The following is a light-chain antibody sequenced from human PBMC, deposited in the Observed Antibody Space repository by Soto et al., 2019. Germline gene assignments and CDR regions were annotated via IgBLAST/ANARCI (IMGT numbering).Light chain of an antibody. V-gene: IGKV3-15*01. CDR3: QQHSAWTLT. J-gene: IGKJ4*01. CDR2: GVS. CDR1: QSIKNT. Sequence: IVMTQSPATLSVSTGERATLSCRASQSIKNTLLACYQQKPGQAPRLLIYGVSTRATGIPARFNGSGSGTEFTLTFSSLQSEDFALYYCQQHSAWTLTFGGGTKLEI.